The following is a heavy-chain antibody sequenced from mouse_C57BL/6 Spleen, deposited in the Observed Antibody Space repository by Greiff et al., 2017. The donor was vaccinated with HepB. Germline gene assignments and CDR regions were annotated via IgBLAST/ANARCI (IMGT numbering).Heavy chain of an antibody. CDR1: GYTFTSSG. CDR3: ARSDYGSSPRYFDV. J-gene: IGHJ1*03. CDR2: IYPRSGNT. D-gene: IGHD1-1*01. V-gene: IGHV1-81*01. Sequence: QVQLQQSGAELARPGASVKLSCKASGYTFTSSGISWVKQRTGQGLEWIGEIYPRSGNTYYNEKFKGKATLTADKSSSTAYMELRSLTSADSAVYFCARSDYGSSPRYFDVWCTGTTVTVSS.